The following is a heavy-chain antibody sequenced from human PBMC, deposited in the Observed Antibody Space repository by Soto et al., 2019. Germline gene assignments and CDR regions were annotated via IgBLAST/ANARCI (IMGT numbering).Heavy chain of an antibody. Sequence: GESLRISCKASGYSFTTYWIGWVRQMPGKGLEWMGFIYPGDSDTRYSPSFHGQVTISVDKSISTAYLQWSSLKASDTAMYYCARQTGRQWLVRYIDSWGQGTLVTVSS. CDR2: IYPGDSDT. D-gene: IGHD6-19*01. CDR3: ARQTGRQWLVRYIDS. J-gene: IGHJ4*02. V-gene: IGHV5-51*01. CDR1: GYSFTTYW.